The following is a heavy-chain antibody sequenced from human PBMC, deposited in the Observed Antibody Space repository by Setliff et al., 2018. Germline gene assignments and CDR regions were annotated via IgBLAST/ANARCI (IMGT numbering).Heavy chain of an antibody. V-gene: IGHV4-61*02. J-gene: IGHJ3*02. CDR3: ARGGHYHLDALDI. D-gene: IGHD1-26*01. CDR2: LHTSGST. CDR1: GASISSGSYY. Sequence: PSETLSLTCAVSGASISSGSYYWSWIRQPAGKGLEWVGRLHTSGSTNYNPSLKSRVTISVDTPKNQFSLTVRSVTAADTALYFCARGGHYHLDALDIWGQGTLVTVSS.